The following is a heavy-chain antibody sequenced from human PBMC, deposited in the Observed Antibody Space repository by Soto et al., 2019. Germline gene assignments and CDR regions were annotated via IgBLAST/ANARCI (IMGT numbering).Heavy chain of an antibody. Sequence: GGSLRLSCAASGFTFSSYAMSWVRQAPGKGLEWVSAISGSGGSTYYADSVKGRFTISRDNSKNTLYLQMNSLRAEDTAVYYCAKKNYGSGSYYNSWNYYYGMDVWGQGTTVTVSS. CDR3: AKKNYGSGSYYNSWNYYYGMDV. CDR1: GFTFSSYA. CDR2: ISGSGGST. J-gene: IGHJ6*02. D-gene: IGHD3-10*01. V-gene: IGHV3-23*01.